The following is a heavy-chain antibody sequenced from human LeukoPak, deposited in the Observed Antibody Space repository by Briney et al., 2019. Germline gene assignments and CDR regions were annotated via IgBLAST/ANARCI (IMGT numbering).Heavy chain of an antibody. D-gene: IGHD5-24*01. CDR2: IYYSGST. Sequence: SETLSLTCTVSGGSISSGGYYWSWIRQHPGKGLEWIGYIYYSGSTYYNPSLKSRVTISVDTSKNQFSLKLGSVTAADTAVYYCARSRPIDGAFDIWGQGTMVTVSS. V-gene: IGHV4-31*03. CDR3: ARSRPIDGAFDI. J-gene: IGHJ3*02. CDR1: GGSISSGGYY.